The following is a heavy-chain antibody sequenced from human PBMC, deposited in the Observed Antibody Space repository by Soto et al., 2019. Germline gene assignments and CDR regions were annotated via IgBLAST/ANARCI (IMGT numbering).Heavy chain of an antibody. V-gene: IGHV4-4*02. J-gene: IGHJ6*02. CDR3: VRAVVAAELSYGMDV. D-gene: IGHD2-15*01. CDR1: GGSISSSNW. Sequence: QVQLQESGPGLVKPSGTLSLTCAVSGGSISSSNWWSWVRQPPGKGLEWIGEIYHSGSTNYNPSLKSRVTISVDKSKNQFSLKLSSVTAADTAVYYCVRAVVAAELSYGMDVWGQGTTVTVSS. CDR2: IYHSGST.